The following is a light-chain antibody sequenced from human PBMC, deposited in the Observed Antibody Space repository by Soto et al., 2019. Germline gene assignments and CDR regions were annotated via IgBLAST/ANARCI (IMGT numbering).Light chain of an antibody. CDR1: KTNIGSNY. CDR3: ATWDDSLSGVV. CDR2: RND. V-gene: IGLV1-47*01. Sequence: QSVLTQPPSASGTPGQRVTISCSGSKTNIGSNYVYWYQHLPGTAPKLLIYRNDQRPSGVPDRFSGSKSGTSASLAISGLRSEDEAEYHCATWDDSLSGVVFGGGTKLTVL. J-gene: IGLJ2*01.